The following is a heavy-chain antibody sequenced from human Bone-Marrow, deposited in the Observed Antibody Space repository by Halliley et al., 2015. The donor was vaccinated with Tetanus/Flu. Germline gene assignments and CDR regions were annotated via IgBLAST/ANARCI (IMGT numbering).Heavy chain of an antibody. CDR3: ARDRTVVGGYNNWFDP. CDR1: GDSISRYY. J-gene: IGHJ5*02. D-gene: IGHD1-26*01. Sequence: TLSLTCSVSGDSISRYYWSWIRQSPGKGLEWIGYSYNGGSPNYNPSPKSRVPISVGRSKNQVSLKLTSVTAADTAVYYCARDRTVVGGYNNWFDPWGQGMLVTVSS. V-gene: IGHV4-59*01. CDR2: SYNGGSP.